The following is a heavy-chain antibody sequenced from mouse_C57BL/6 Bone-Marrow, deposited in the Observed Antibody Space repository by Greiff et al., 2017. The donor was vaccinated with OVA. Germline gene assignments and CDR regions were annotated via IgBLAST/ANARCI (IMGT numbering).Heavy chain of an antibody. CDR2: IDPSDSYT. CDR3: ARGGGSSLGAFAY. D-gene: IGHD1-1*01. Sequence: QVQLQQPGAELVMPGASVKLSCKASGYTFTSYWMHWVKQRPGQGLEWIEEIDPSDSYTNYNQKFKGKSTLTVDKSSSTAYMQLSSLTSEGSAVYYGARGGGSSLGAFAYWGQGTLVTVSA. CDR1: GYTFTSYW. J-gene: IGHJ3*01. V-gene: IGHV1-69*01.